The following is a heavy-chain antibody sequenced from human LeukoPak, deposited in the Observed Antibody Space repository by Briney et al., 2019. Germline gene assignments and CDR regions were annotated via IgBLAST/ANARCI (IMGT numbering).Heavy chain of an antibody. J-gene: IGHJ4*02. Sequence: GGALRLSCATSGFTFDDYAMHWVRQAPGKGLEWVSGISWNSGRIGYADSVKGRFTISRDNAKNSLYLQMNSLRVEDTALYYCAKDGDYYFDYWGQGTLVTVSS. CDR3: AKDGDYYFDY. CDR2: ISWNSGRI. CDR1: GFTFDDYA. V-gene: IGHV3-9*01.